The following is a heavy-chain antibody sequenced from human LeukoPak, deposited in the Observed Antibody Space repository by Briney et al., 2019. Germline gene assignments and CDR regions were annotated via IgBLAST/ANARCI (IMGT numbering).Heavy chain of an antibody. D-gene: IGHD3-22*01. CDR3: ARHLAPSSGYLTLDY. J-gene: IGHJ4*02. CDR2: IYYSGST. CDR1: GGSISSGSYY. Sequence: SQTLSLTCTVSGGSISSGSYYWGCIRQPPGKGLECIGSIYYSGSTYYNPSLKSRVTISVDTSKNQFSLKLSSVTAADTAVYYCARHLAPSSGYLTLDYWGQGTLVTVSS. V-gene: IGHV4-39*01.